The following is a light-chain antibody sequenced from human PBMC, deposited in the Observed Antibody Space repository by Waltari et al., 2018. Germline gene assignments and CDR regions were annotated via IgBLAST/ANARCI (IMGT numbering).Light chain of an antibody. CDR2: AAS. J-gene: IGKJ1*01. CDR1: QSISSY. CDR3: QQSYSTPWT. V-gene: IGKV1-39*01. Sequence: DIQMTQSPSSLSASAGDRVTITCRASQSISSYLNWYQQKPGKAPKLLFYAASSLQSGVPSRFSGSESGTDFTLTISSLQPEDFATYYCQQSYSTPWTFGQGTKVEIK.